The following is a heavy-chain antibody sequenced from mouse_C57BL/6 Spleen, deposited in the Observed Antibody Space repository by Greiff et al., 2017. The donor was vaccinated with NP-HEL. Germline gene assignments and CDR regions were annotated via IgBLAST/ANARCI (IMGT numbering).Heavy chain of an antibody. CDR2: IDPSDSYT. CDR3: ARRRDYYGSSYPFDY. V-gene: IGHV1-69*01. CDR1: GYTFTSYW. J-gene: IGHJ2*01. Sequence: QVQLQQPGAELVMPGASVKLSCKASGYTFTSYWMHWVKQRPGQGLEWIGEIDPSDSYTNYNQKFKGKSTLTVDKSSSTAYMQLSSLTSEDSAVYYCARRRDYYGSSYPFDYWGQGTTLTVSS. D-gene: IGHD1-1*01.